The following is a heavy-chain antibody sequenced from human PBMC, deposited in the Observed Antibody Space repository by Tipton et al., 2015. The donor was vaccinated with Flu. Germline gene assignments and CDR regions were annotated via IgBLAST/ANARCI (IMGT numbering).Heavy chain of an antibody. V-gene: IGHV4-59*10. CDR3: ARAAAAALDY. J-gene: IGHJ4*02. Sequence: LRLSCAVYGGSFSSYYWSWIRQPAGKGLEWIGRIYTSGSTNYNPSLKSRVTMSVDTSKNQFSLKLSSVTAADTAVYFCARAAAAALDYWGQGTLVTVSS. D-gene: IGHD6-13*01. CDR2: IYTSGST. CDR1: GGSFSSYY.